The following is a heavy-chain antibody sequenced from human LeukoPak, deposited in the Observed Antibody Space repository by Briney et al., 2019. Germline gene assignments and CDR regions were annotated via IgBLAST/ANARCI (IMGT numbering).Heavy chain of an antibody. CDR2: INHSGST. Sequence: PSETLSLTCAVYGGSCSGYYWSWIRQPPGKGLEWIGEINHSGSTNYNPSLKSRVTISVDTSKNQFSLKLSSVTAADTAVYYCARGLRYSSSWYGRPLDYWGQAPLDTVSS. J-gene: IGHJ4*02. D-gene: IGHD6-13*01. CDR3: ARGLRYSSSWYGRPLDY. V-gene: IGHV4-34*01. CDR1: GGSCSGYY.